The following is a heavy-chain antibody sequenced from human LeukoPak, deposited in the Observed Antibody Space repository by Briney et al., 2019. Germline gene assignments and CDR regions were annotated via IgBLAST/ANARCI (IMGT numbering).Heavy chain of an antibody. CDR2: ITPSGGST. CDR1: GYTFTSYY. J-gene: IGHJ4*02. Sequence: ASVKVSCKASGYTFTSYYMHWVRHAPGQGLEWMGIITPSGGSTRYAQKFQGRVTMTRDTSTSTVYMELSSLRSEDTAVYYCARFSVAATDFDYWGQGTLVTVSS. V-gene: IGHV1-46*01. D-gene: IGHD2-15*01. CDR3: ARFSVAATDFDY.